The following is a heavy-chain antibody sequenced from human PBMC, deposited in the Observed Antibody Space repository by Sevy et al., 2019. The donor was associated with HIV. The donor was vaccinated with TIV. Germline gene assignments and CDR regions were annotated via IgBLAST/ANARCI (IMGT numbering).Heavy chain of an antibody. CDR1: GGSISSYY. V-gene: IGHV4-59*01. Sequence: SETLSLTCTVSGGSISSYYWSWIRQPPGKGLEWIGYIYYSGSPTYNPSLKSRVPISVDTSKNQFSLKLGSVTAADTAVYYCARVIYYGSGSSYYYYYYMDVWGKGTTVTVSS. D-gene: IGHD3-10*01. CDR3: ARVIYYGSGSSYYYYYYMDV. CDR2: IYYSGSP. J-gene: IGHJ6*03.